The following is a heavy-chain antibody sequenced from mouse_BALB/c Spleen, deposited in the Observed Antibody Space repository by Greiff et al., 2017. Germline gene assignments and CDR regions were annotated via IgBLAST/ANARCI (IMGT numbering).Heavy chain of an antibody. CDR3: ARFVYYFDY. Sequence: ESGPGLVKPSQSLSLTCTVTGYSITSDYAWNWIRQFPGNKLEWMGYISYSGSTSYNPSLKSRISITRDTSKNQFFLQLNSVTTEDTATYYCARFVYYFDYWGQGTTLTVSS. V-gene: IGHV3-2*02. CDR1: GYSITSDYA. CDR2: ISYSGST. J-gene: IGHJ2*01.